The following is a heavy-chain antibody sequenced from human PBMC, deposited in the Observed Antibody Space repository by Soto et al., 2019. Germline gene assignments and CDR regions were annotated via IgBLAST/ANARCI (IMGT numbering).Heavy chain of an antibody. CDR3: GRQETLHGDYDY. V-gene: IGHV4-59*08. CDR1: GGSLSSYY. J-gene: IGHJ4*02. D-gene: IGHD4-17*01. CDR2: IYYSGST. Sequence: PSETLSLTCTVSGGSLSSYYWSWIRQPPGKGLEWIGYIYYSGSTNYNPPLKSRVTISVDTSKNQFSLKLSSVTAADTAVYYCGRQETLHGDYDYWGRGTLVTVSS.